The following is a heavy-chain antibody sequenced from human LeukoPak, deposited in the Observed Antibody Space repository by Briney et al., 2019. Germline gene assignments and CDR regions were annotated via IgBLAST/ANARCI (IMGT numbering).Heavy chain of an antibody. D-gene: IGHD6-19*01. CDR1: GFTFGDYA. J-gene: IGHJ6*03. CDR3: ARDLRYSSGWSASGMDV. V-gene: IGHV3-30*02. CDR2: IRYDGSNE. Sequence: PGRSLRLSCTASGFTFGDYAMSWVRQAPGKGLEWVSFIRYDGSNEYYADSVRGRFTISRDNSKNTLYLQMNSLRAEDTAVYYCARDLRYSSGWSASGMDVWGKGTTVTISS.